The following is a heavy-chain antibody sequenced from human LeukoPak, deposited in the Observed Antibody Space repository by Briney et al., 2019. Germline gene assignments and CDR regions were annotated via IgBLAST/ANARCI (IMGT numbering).Heavy chain of an antibody. CDR2: INPNVGST. D-gene: IGHD6-19*01. CDR1: GYTFTSYY. V-gene: IGHV1-46*01. Sequence: ASVKVSCKASGYTFTSYYVHWVRQAPGQGLEWLGIINPNVGSTNYAQKFQGRVTLTSDTSTSTVYMELSSLRSDDTAVYYCARDGRRITVAGTGDNWGQGTLVTVS. CDR3: ARDGRRITVAGTGDN. J-gene: IGHJ4*02.